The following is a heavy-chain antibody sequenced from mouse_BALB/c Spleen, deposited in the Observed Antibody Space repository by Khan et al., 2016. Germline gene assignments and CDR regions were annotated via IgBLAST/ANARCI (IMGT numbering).Heavy chain of an antibody. CDR3: ARGDGYGHAMDY. J-gene: IGHJ4*01. V-gene: IGHV5-4*02. CDR1: GFTFSDYY. Sequence: EVELVESGGGLVKPGGSLKLSCAASGFTFSDYYMYWVRQTPEKRLEWVATISDGGSYTYYPDSVKGRFTISRDTAKNNLYLQMSSLKSEDTAMYYCARGDGYGHAMDYWGQGTTVTVSS. CDR2: ISDGGSYT. D-gene: IGHD1-2*01.